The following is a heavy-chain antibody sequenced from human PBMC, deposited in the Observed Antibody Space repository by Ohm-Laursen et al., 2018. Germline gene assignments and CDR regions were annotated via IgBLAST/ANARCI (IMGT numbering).Heavy chain of an antibody. J-gene: IGHJ4*02. CDR3: TIRPPYGIDDF. V-gene: IGHV3-15*01. CDR2: IKSKTDGGTT. Sequence: SLRLSCAASGFTFSNAWMSWVRQAPGKGLEWVGRIKSKTDGGTTDYAAPVKGRFTISRDDSKNTLYLQMSSLKTEDTAVYYCTIRPPYGIDDFWGQGTLVTVSS. CDR1: GFTFSNAW. D-gene: IGHD1-14*01.